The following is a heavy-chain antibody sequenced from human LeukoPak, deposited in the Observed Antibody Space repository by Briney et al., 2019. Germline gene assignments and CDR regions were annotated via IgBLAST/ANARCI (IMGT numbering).Heavy chain of an antibody. D-gene: IGHD3-22*01. CDR1: VHTYRRHV. J-gene: IGHJ4*02. CDR2: HSCNWGHT. Sequence: GVTLRLSCASSVHTYRRHVIHWVPQAPGKALEYVSSHSCNWGHTYYANALKRSFTISRDNYKHTLYLHMRSLRGQDVGVYFCARGGQSKYDSSGYLNYFDYWGQGTLVTVSS. V-gene: IGHV3-64*01. CDR3: ARGGQSKYDSSGYLNYFDY.